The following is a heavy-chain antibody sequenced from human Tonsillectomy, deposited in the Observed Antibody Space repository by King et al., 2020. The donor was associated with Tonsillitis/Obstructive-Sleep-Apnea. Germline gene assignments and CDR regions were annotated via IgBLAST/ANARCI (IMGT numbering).Heavy chain of an antibody. Sequence: QLVQSGAEVKKPGSSVKVSCKASEGTFSSYAISWVRQAPGQGLEWMGGFIPILGIANYAQKFQGRVTITADKSTSTAYMELSSLRSEDTAMYYCARDRVVVVPAAIQDYYGMDVWGQGTTVTVSS. D-gene: IGHD2-2*01. V-gene: IGHV1-69*10. CDR1: EGTFSSYA. CDR3: ARDRVVVVPAAIQDYYGMDV. J-gene: IGHJ6*02. CDR2: FIPILGIA.